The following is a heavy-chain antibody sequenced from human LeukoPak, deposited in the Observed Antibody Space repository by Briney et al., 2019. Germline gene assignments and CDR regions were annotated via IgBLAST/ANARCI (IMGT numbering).Heavy chain of an antibody. V-gene: IGHV4-34*01. Sequence: PSETLSLTCAVYGGSFSGYYWSWIRQPPGKGLEWIGEINHSGSTNYNPSLKSRVTISVDTSKNQFSLKLSSVTAADTAVYYRARGGYCSSTSCYQWFDPWGQGTLVTVSS. CDR2: INHSGST. CDR1: GGSFSGYY. CDR3: ARGGYCSSTSCYQWFDP. J-gene: IGHJ5*02. D-gene: IGHD2-2*01.